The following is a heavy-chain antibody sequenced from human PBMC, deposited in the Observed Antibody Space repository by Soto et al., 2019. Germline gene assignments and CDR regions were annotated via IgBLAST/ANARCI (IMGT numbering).Heavy chain of an antibody. CDR1: GFTFSTYA. D-gene: IGHD4-17*01. CDR2: IGSSGGTT. J-gene: IGHJ3*02. Sequence: GGSLRLSCAASGFTFSTYAMSWVRQAQGKGLEWVSGIGSSGGTTHLADSVKGRFTISRDNSKNTLYLQMNSLRVEDTAVYYCGKDPNGDYIGAFDIWGQGTMVTVSS. V-gene: IGHV3-23*01. CDR3: GKDPNGDYIGAFDI.